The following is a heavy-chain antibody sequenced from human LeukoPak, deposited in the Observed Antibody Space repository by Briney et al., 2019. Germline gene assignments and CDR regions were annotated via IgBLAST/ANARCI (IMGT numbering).Heavy chain of an antibody. CDR3: AKDRAARGRGNYFYMDV. D-gene: IGHD2/OR15-2a*01. V-gene: IGHV3-23*01. Sequence: GGSLRLSCAASGFTLSSYAMSWVRQGPGKGLEWVSAISVSGNTYHADSVKGRFTISRDNRENSLYLQMNSLRPEDTALYYCAKDRAARGRGNYFYMDVWGKGTTVTVSS. J-gene: IGHJ6*03. CDR2: ISVSGNT. CDR1: GFTLSSYA.